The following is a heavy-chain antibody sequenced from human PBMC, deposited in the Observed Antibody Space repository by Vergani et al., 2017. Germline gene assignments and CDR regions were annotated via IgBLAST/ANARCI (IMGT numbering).Heavy chain of an antibody. Sequence: EVQLLESGGGLVQPGRSLRLSCAASGFTFDDYAMHWVRQAPGKGLEWVSGISSSSSYIYYADSVKGRFTISRDNAKNSLYLQMNSLRAEDTAVYYCAKDHDYGSGSLDYWGQGTLVTVSS. CDR2: ISSSSSYI. J-gene: IGHJ4*02. V-gene: IGHV3-9*01. CDR3: AKDHDYGSGSLDY. CDR1: GFTFDDYA. D-gene: IGHD3-10*01.